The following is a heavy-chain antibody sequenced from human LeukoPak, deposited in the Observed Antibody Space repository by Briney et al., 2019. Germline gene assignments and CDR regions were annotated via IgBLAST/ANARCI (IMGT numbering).Heavy chain of an antibody. CDR3: VRVKGTYFDF. CDR2: ISASGGNI. J-gene: IGHJ4*02. CDR1: GFPFSSYS. D-gene: IGHD1-1*01. Sequence: GGSLRPSCAASGFPFSSYSMNWVRQAPGKGLEWVSYISASGGNIYYLDSVKGRFTVSRDNAMNSLFLQMDRPRAEDTAVYYCVRVKGTYFDFWGRGTLVTVSS. V-gene: IGHV3-48*01.